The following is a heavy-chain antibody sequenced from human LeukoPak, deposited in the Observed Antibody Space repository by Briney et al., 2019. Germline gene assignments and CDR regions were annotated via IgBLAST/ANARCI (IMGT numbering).Heavy chain of an antibody. J-gene: IGHJ6*03. D-gene: IGHD4-17*01. V-gene: IGHV1-18*01. CDR1: GGTFSSYA. CDR3: ARDFTVTTGNYYMDV. Sequence: ASVKVSCKASGGTFSSYAISWVRQAPGQGLEWMGWISGYNGDTNYAQKFQGRVTMTTDTSTSTAYMELRSLRSDDTAVYYCARDFTVTTGNYYMDVWGKGTTVTISS. CDR2: ISGYNGDT.